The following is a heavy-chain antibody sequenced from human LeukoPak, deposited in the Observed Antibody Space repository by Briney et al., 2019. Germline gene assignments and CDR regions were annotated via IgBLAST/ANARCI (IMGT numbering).Heavy chain of an antibody. CDR3: ARQGTYYYDSSGSDFDY. J-gene: IGHJ4*02. CDR1: VYTFTSYG. Sequence: ASVKVSCKASVYTFTSYGISWVRQAPGQGLEWMGWISAYNGNTNYAQKLQGRVTMTTDTSTSTAYMELRSLRSDDTAVYYCARQGTYYYDSSGSDFDYWGQGTLVTVSS. CDR2: ISAYNGNT. V-gene: IGHV1-18*01. D-gene: IGHD3-22*01.